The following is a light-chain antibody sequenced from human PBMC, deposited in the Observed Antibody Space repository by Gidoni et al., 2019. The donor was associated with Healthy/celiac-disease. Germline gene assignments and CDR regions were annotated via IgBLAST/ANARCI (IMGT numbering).Light chain of an antibody. CDR2: DAS. CDR1: QSVSSY. CDR3: QQRSNFLT. J-gene: IGKJ4*01. Sequence: EIVFTQSPATLSLSPGERAPLSCRASQSVSSYLAWYQQKPGQAPRLLIYDASNRATGIPARFSGSGSVTDFTLTISSLEPEDFAVYYCQQRSNFLTFGGGTKVEIK. V-gene: IGKV3-11*01.